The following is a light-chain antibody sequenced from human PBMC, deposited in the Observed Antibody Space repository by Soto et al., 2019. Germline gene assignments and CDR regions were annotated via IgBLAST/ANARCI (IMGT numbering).Light chain of an antibody. CDR3: AAWDDSLNGLYV. CDR1: SSNIGSNT. CDR2: SNN. Sequence: QSALTQPPSASGTPGQRVTISCSGSSSNIGSNTVNWYQQLPGTAPKLLIYSNNQRPSGVPDRFSGSKSGTSASLAISGPRSEDEADYYWAAWDDSLNGLYVFGTGTKVTVL. V-gene: IGLV1-44*01. J-gene: IGLJ1*01.